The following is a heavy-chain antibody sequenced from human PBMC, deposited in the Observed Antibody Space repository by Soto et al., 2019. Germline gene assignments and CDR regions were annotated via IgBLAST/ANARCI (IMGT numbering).Heavy chain of an antibody. CDR2: IWYDGSNK. CDR3: ARDRRFYDSSGYPALQH. J-gene: IGHJ1*01. CDR1: GFTFSSYG. V-gene: IGHV3-33*01. D-gene: IGHD3-22*01. Sequence: QAGGSLRLSCAASGFTFSSYGMHWVRQAPGKGLEWVAVIWYDGSNKYYADSVKGRFTISRDNSKNTLYLQMNSLRAEDTAVYYCARDRRFYDSSGYPALQHWGQGTLVTVSS.